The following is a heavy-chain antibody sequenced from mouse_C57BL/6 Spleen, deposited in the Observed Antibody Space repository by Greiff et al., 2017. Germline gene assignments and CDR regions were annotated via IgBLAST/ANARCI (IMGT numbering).Heavy chain of an antibody. J-gene: IGHJ2*01. Sequence: DVQLQESGPGLVKPSQSLSLTCSVTGYSITSGYYWNWIRQFPGNKLEWMGYISYDGSNNYNPSLKNRISITRDTSKNQFFLKLNSVTTEDTATYYCARGGYGSFYYFDYWGQGTTLTVSS. CDR1: GYSITSGYY. V-gene: IGHV3-6*01. CDR3: ARGGYGSFYYFDY. D-gene: IGHD1-1*01. CDR2: ISYDGSN.